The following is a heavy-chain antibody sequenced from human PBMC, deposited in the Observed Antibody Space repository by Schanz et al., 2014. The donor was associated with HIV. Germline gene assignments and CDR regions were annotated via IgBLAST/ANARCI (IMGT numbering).Heavy chain of an antibody. D-gene: IGHD3-22*01. CDR1: GYTFSSYD. CDR3: ARGKGYYDDSGYQRFDS. Sequence: QVQLVQSGAEVKNPGASVKVSCKASGYTFSSYDINWVRQATGQGLEWMGWMNPNSGHTGYAQKFQGRVDMTRTTSISTAYMELRGLTSEDTAVFYCARGKGYYDDSGYQRFDSWGQGTLVTVSS. CDR2: MNPNSGHT. V-gene: IGHV1-8*01. J-gene: IGHJ4*02.